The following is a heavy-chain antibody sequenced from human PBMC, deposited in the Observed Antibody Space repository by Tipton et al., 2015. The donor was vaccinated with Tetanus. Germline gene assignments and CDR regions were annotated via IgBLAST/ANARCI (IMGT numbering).Heavy chain of an antibody. CDR3: ARDISHVGATLYFDY. D-gene: IGHD1-26*01. CDR2: ISSSSSYI. J-gene: IGHJ4*02. V-gene: IGHV3-21*04. Sequence: SLRLSCAASGFTFSSYSMNWVRQAPGKGLEWVSSISSSSSYISYADSVKGRFTISRDNAKNSLYLQMDSLRAEDTAVYYCARDISHVGATLYFDYWGQGILVTVSS. CDR1: GFTFSSYS.